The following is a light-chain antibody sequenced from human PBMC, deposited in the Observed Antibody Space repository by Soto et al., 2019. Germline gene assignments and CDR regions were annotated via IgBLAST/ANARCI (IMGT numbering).Light chain of an antibody. CDR3: QQYGSSPLT. J-gene: IGKJ4*01. CDR1: QSVSSSY. CDR2: GAS. V-gene: IGKV3-20*01. Sequence: EIVLTQSPGTLSLSPGERATISCRASQSVSSSYLAWYQQKPGQAPRLLIYGASSRATGIPDRFSSSGSGTDFTFTISRLEPDDFAVYYCQQYGSSPLTFGGGTKV.